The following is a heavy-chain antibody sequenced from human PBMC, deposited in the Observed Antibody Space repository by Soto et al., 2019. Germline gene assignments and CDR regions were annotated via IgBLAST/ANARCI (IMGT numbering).Heavy chain of an antibody. Sequence: RSETLSLTCALSGPSLSSGGYSWSWLRQPPGKGLEWIGYIYHSGSTYYNPSLKSRVTISVDTSKNQFSLKLSSVTAADTAVYYCARAIQATYYDYVWGSSPLWFDPWGQGTLVTVSS. V-gene: IGHV4-30-2*01. J-gene: IGHJ5*02. CDR2: IYHSGST. CDR1: GPSLSSGGYS. D-gene: IGHD3-16*01. CDR3: ARAIQATYYDYVWGSSPLWFDP.